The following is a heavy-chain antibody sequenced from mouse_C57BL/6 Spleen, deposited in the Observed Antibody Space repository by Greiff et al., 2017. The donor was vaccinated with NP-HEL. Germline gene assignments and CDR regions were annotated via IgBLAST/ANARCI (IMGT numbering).Heavy chain of an antibody. D-gene: IGHD1-1*01. CDR1: GFTFSDYY. V-gene: IGHV5-16*01. CDR3: ARGRYYYAMDY. CDR2: INYDGSRT. Sequence: EVKLVESEGGLVQPGSSMKLSCTASGFTFSDYYMAWVRQVPEKFLELVANINYDGSRTYYLDSLKSRFIISSDNAKNILYLQMSSLKSEDTATYYCARGRYYYAMDYWGQGTSVTVSS. J-gene: IGHJ4*01.